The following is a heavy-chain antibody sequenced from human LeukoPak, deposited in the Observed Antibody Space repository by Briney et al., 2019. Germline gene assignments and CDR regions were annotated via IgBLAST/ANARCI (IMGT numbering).Heavy chain of an antibody. CDR1: GYTFTSYG. V-gene: IGHV1-18*01. Sequence: GASVKVSCKASGYTFTSYGISWVRQAPGQGLEWMGWISAYNGNTNYAQKLQGRVTMTTETSTSTAYMELRSLRSDDTAVYYCASFGAVAGTQRRQPSYAFDIWGQGTMVTVSS. J-gene: IGHJ3*02. CDR2: ISAYNGNT. D-gene: IGHD6-19*01. CDR3: ASFGAVAGTQRRQPSYAFDI.